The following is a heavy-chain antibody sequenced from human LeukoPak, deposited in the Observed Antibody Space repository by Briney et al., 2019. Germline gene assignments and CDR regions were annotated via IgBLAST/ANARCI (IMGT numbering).Heavy chain of an antibody. J-gene: IGHJ4*02. D-gene: IGHD4-11*01. V-gene: IGHV3-21*01. CDR1: GFTFNNYN. CDR3: ARDKWLTTTHYFDY. CDR2: ITSSGTYI. Sequence: GGSLRLSCATSGFTFNNYNMNWVRQAPGRSLEWVSSITSSGTYIFYADSVKGRFTISRDNAKNSLYLQMNSLRAEDTAVYYCARDKWLTTTHYFDYWGQGTLVTVSS.